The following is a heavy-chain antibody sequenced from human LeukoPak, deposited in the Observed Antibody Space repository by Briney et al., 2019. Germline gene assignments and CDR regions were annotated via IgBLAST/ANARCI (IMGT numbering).Heavy chain of an antibody. J-gene: IGHJ5*02. CDR2: IYSSGST. D-gene: IGHD6-13*01. Sequence: SETLSLTCTVSGGSLSSYYWSWIRQPPGKGLEWIGYIYSSGSTNYNPSLKSRVTISLDTSKNQFSLKLSFVTAADTAVYYCARGVAAPGTGGLSWFDPWGQGTLVTVSS. V-gene: IGHV4-59*01. CDR3: ARGVAAPGTGGLSWFDP. CDR1: GGSLSSYY.